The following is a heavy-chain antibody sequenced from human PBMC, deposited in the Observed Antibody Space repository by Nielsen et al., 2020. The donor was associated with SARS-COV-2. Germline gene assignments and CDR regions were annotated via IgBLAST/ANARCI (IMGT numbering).Heavy chain of an antibody. CDR3: ARVNWNYVVFDY. V-gene: IGHV1-46*01. J-gene: IGHJ4*02. CDR2: INPSGGST. Sequence: ASVKVSCKASGYTFTSYYMHWVRQAPGQGLEWMGIINPSGGSTSYAQKFQGRVTITRDTSATTAYMELSSLRSEDTAVYYCARVNWNYVVFDYWGQGTLVTVSS. CDR1: GYTFTSYY. D-gene: IGHD1-7*01.